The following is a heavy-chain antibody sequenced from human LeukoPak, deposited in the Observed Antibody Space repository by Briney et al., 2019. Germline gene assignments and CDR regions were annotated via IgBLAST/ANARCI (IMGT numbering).Heavy chain of an antibody. J-gene: IGHJ4*02. CDR1: GFTFSDYY. D-gene: IGHD5-12*01. Sequence: GGSLRLSCAASGFTFSDYYMSWIRQAPGKGLEWVSYISSSGSTIYYADSVKGRFTISRDNAKNSLYLQMNSLRAEDTAVYYCAKDLLRGYSGYVSLDYWGQGTLVTVSS. CDR3: AKDLLRGYSGYVSLDY. V-gene: IGHV3-11*04. CDR2: ISSSGSTI.